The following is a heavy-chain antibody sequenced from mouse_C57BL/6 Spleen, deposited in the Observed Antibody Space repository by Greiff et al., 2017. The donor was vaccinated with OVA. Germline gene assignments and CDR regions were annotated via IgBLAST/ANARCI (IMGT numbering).Heavy chain of an antibody. CDR3: ARHEYGLYAMDY. Sequence: EVHLVESGGGLVKPGGSLKLSCAASGFTFSSYTMSWVRQTPEKRLEWVATISGGGGNTYYPDSVKGRFTISRDNAKNTLYLQMSSLRSGDTALYYCARHEYGLYAMDYWGQGTSVTVSS. J-gene: IGHJ4*01. D-gene: IGHD1-1*02. CDR1: GFTFSSYT. V-gene: IGHV5-9*01. CDR2: ISGGGGNT.